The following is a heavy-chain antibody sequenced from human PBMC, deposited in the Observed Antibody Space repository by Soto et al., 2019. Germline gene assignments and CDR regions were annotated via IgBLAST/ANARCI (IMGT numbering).Heavy chain of an antibody. D-gene: IGHD3-3*01. CDR2: ITDSSDTV. J-gene: IGHJ4*02. CDR3: ARDFGHGYYLDY. V-gene: IGHV3-48*02. Sequence: SLRLSCLASGFSFSNYNMNWVRQAPGKGLEWVSYITDSSDTVHYADSVRGRFTISRDNAESSLYLQMNSLRDEDTAVYFCARDFGHGYYLDYWGRGTLVTVSS. CDR1: GFSFSNYN.